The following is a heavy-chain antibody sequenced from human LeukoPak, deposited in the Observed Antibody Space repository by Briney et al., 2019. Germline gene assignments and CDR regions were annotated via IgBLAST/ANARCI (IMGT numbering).Heavy chain of an antibody. CDR1: GYTFTSYG. CDR3: ARASSSGYPDY. V-gene: IGHV1-8*02. Sequence: ASVKVSCKASGYTFTSYGISWLRQAPGQGLEWMGWMNPNSGNTGYAQKFQGRVTMTRNTSISTAYMELSSLRSEDTAVYYCARASSSGYPDYWGQGTLVTVSS. D-gene: IGHD3-22*01. CDR2: MNPNSGNT. J-gene: IGHJ4*02.